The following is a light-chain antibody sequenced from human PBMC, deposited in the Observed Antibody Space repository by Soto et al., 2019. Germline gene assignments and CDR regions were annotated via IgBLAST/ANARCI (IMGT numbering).Light chain of an antibody. V-gene: IGLV2-14*02. CDR1: SSDIGSYDL. CDR2: EVT. Sequence: QSVLTQPASVSGSPGQSITISCTGTSSDIGSYDLVSWYQQHPGTAPKLIIYEVTKRPSGVSTRFSGSKSGNTASLTISGLQAEDEADYYCSSYTSSSTLFYVFGTGTKVTVL. CDR3: SSYTSSSTLFYV. J-gene: IGLJ1*01.